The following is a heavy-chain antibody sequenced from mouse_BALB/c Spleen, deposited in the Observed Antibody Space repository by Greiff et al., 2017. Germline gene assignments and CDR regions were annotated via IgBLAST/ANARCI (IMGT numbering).Heavy chain of an antibody. Sequence: EVQLVESGPGLVKPSQSLSLTCTVTGYSITSDYAWNWIRQFPGNILEWMGYISYSGSTSYNPSLKSRISITRDTSKNQFFLQLNSVTTEDTATYYCARSSFAYWGQGTLVTVSA. D-gene: IGHD1-1*01. V-gene: IGHV3-2*02. J-gene: IGHJ3*01. CDR3: ARSSFAY. CDR1: GYSITSDYA. CDR2: ISYSGST.